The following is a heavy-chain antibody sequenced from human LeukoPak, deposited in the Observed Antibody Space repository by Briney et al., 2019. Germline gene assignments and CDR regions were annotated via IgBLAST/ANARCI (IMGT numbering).Heavy chain of an antibody. V-gene: IGHV4-59*08. Sequence: KPSETLSLTCTVSGGSISNYYWSWIRQPPGKGLEWIGYIYYSGNTDSNPSLKSRVTISVDTSKNQFSLKLSSVTAADTAVHYCARTYCSGGSCHFDYWGQGTLVTVSS. J-gene: IGHJ4*02. D-gene: IGHD2-15*01. CDR3: ARTYCSGGSCHFDY. CDR2: IYYSGNT. CDR1: GGSISNYY.